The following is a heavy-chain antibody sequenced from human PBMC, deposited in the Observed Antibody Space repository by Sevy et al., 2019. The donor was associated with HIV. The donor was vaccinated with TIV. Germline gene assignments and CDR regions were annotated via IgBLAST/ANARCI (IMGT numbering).Heavy chain of an antibody. CDR3: AYTSAKGDDAFNI. V-gene: IGHV3-23*01. CDR1: GFTFSSYA. D-gene: IGHD3-16*01. CDR2: ISRRGGST. J-gene: IGHJ3*02. Sequence: GGCLRLSCAASGFTFSSYAMSWVRQAPGKGLEWVSAISRRGGSTYYADSVKGRFTISRDNSKNTLYLHMNSLRAEDTAVYYCAYTSAKGDDAFNIWGQGTMVTVSS.